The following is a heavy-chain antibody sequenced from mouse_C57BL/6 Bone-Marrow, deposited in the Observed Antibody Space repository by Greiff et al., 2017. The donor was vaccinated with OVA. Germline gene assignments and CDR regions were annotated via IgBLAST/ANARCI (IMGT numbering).Heavy chain of an antibody. CDR2: IDPSDSYT. Sequence: VQLQQPGAELVMPGASVKLSCKASGYTFTSYWMHWVKQRPGQGLEWIGEIDPSDSYTNYNQKFKGKSTLTVDKSSSTAYMQLSSLTSEDSAVYYCAREGVFTTVVTSPNYFDYWGQGTTLTVSS. CDR1: GYTFTSYW. CDR3: AREGVFTTVVTSPNYFDY. D-gene: IGHD1-1*01. V-gene: IGHV1-69*01. J-gene: IGHJ2*01.